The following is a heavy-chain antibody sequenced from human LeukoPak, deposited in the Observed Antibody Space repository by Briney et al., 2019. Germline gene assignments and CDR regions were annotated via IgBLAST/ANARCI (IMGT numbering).Heavy chain of an antibody. D-gene: IGHD5-12*01. CDR3: ARDKAPSHIAVLDY. J-gene: IGHJ4*02. CDR1: GFTFSGHA. CDR2: TSYDRSNK. V-gene: IGHV3-30*04. Sequence: GGSLRLSCAASGFTFSGHAMHWVRQAPGKGLECLAVTSYDRSNKYYADSVKGRFTISRDNSKNTVYLQMNSLRAEDTALYYCARDKAPSHIAVLDYWGQGTLVTVSS.